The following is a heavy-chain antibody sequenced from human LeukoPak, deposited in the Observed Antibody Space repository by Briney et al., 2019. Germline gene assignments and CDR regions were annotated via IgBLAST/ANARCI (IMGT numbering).Heavy chain of an antibody. CDR2: ISGSGGST. CDR1: XXXXSSYX. V-gene: IGHV3-23*01. D-gene: IGHD3-22*01. J-gene: IGHJ4*02. CDR3: AKDFGAAAVIVVEKEYYFDY. Sequence: PGGSLXXXXXAXXXXXSSYXMSWVXQAPGKGLEWVSAISGSGGSTYYADSVKGRFTISRDNSKNTLYLQMNSLRAEDTAVYYCAKDFGAAAVIVVEKEYYFDYWGQGTLVTVSS.